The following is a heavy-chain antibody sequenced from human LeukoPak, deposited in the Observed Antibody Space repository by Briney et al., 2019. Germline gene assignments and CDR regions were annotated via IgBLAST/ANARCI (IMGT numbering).Heavy chain of an antibody. CDR1: GFTFSSYG. Sequence: GGSLRLSCAASGFTFSSYGMHWVRQAPGKGLECVAIISYDGSNKYYADSVKGRSTISRDNSKNTLYLQMNSLRAEDTAVYYCARVPVANHAFDIWGQGTMVTVSS. J-gene: IGHJ3*02. CDR3: ARVPVANHAFDI. V-gene: IGHV3-30*03. D-gene: IGHD2-2*01. CDR2: ISYDGSNK.